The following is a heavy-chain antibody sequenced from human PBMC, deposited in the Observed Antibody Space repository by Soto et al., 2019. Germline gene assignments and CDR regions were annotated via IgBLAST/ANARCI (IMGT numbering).Heavy chain of an antibody. D-gene: IGHD3-3*01. Sequence: GGSLSVSCAASGFTCSSHAVTWVRRAPGKGLEWVSIISSSGDGTYYANSVKGRFTISRDNSRNTLILQMHSLRADDTAVYYCAKNPDFWSWGMDVWGQGTSVTVSS. CDR1: GFTCSSHA. CDR3: AKNPDFWSWGMDV. J-gene: IGHJ6*01. CDR2: ISSSGDGT. V-gene: IGHV3-23*01.